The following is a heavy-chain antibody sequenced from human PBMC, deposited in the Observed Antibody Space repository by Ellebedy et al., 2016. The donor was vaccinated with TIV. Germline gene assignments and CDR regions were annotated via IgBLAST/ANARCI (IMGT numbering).Heavy chain of an antibody. J-gene: IGHJ4*02. V-gene: IGHV3-23*01. Sequence: GESLKISCAASGFTFSSYSMTWVRQAPGKGLEWVSAISGSASSTYYADSVKGRLTISRDNSKNTVYLQMNSLRAEDTAVYYCASLGFCRGGACSNFDSWGQGTLVTVSS. CDR2: ISGSASST. CDR1: GFTFSSYS. D-gene: IGHD2-15*01. CDR3: ASLGFCRGGACSNFDS.